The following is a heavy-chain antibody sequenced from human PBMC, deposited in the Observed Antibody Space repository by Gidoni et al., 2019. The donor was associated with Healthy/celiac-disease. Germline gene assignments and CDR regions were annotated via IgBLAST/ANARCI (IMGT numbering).Heavy chain of an antibody. CDR3: AKEKEAFDI. CDR1: GFTFDDYA. V-gene: IGHV3-9*01. Sequence: EVQLVESGGGLVQPGRSLRLSCAASGFTFDDYAMHWVRQAPGKGLEWVSGSSWNSGSIGYADSVKGRFTISRDNAKNSLYLQMNSLRAEDTALYYCAKEKEAFDIWGQGTMVTVSS. J-gene: IGHJ3*02. CDR2: SSWNSGSI.